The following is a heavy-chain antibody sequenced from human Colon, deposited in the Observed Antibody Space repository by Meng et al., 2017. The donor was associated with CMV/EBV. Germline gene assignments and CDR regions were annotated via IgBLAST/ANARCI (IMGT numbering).Heavy chain of an antibody. CDR3: AGGLIAFGGAVLDS. J-gene: IGHJ4*02. CDR1: GVSMSSGDYY. CDR2: IYHTGNT. Sequence: SGVSMSSGDYYWSWIRLSPGKGLEWIGYIYHTGNTHYEPSLKGRVTISVDASKNQYSLKLSSVTAADSAVYYCAGGLIAFGGAVLDSWGQGSLVTVSS. V-gene: IGHV4-30-4*01. D-gene: IGHD3-16*01.